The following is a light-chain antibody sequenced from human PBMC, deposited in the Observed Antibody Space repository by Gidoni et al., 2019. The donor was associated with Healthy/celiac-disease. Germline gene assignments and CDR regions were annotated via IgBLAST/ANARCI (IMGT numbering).Light chain of an antibody. CDR3: QRRT. CDR1: QSVSSY. Sequence: EIVLPQSPATLSLSPGEIATLSCRASQSVSSYLAWYQQKPGQAPRLLIYDASNRATGIPARFSGSGSGTDFTLTISILEPEDFAVYYCQRRTFGQGTKLEIK. J-gene: IGKJ2*01. CDR2: DAS. V-gene: IGKV3-11*01.